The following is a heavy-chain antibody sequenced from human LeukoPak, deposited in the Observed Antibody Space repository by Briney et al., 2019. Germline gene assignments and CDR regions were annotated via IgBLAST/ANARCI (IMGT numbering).Heavy chain of an antibody. V-gene: IGHV4-34*01. D-gene: IGHD5-18*01. J-gene: IGHJ5*02. CDR2: INDSGST. Sequence: SETLSLTCAVYGGSFSGYYWNWIRQPPGKGLEWIGEINDSGSTNYNPSLKSRVTISVDTSKNQFSLKLSSVTASDTAMYYCARAVDTAIMCNWFDPWGQGILVTVSS. CDR1: GGSFSGYY. CDR3: ARAVDTAIMCNWFDP.